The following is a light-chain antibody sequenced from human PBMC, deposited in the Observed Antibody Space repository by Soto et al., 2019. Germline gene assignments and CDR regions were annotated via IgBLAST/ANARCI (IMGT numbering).Light chain of an antibody. CDR3: QQSYSTWWT. J-gene: IGKJ1*01. Sequence: DIQMTQSPSSLSASVGDRVTITCRASQSISSYLNWYQQKPGKDPKLLIYAASSLQSGVPSRFSGSGSGTDFTLTISSLQPEDCATYYCQQSYSTWWTFGQGTKVEIK. V-gene: IGKV1-39*01. CDR2: AAS. CDR1: QSISSY.